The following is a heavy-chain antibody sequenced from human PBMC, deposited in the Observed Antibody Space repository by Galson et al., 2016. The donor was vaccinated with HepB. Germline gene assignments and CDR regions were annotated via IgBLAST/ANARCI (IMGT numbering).Heavy chain of an antibody. CDR3: ARHAEVGDTLAPFDI. Sequence: QSGAEVKKPGESLKISCQGSGYSFPNYWIGWVRQMPGKGLESMGTVYPGDSDGRYSPSFEGHVTMSVDKSISTAYLQGTSLEASDRGIYYCARHAEVGDTLAPFDIWGRGTMVTVSS. J-gene: IGHJ3*02. V-gene: IGHV5-51*01. D-gene: IGHD1-26*01. CDR2: VYPGDSDG. CDR1: GYSFPNYW.